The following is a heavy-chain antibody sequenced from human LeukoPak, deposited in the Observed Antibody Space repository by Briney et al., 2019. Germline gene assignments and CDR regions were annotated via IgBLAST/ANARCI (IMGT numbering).Heavy chain of an antibody. V-gene: IGHV4-59*08. D-gene: IGHD4/OR15-4a*01. J-gene: IGHJ2*01. CDR1: GSSIRSYY. CDR2: IYDSGRI. Sequence: MPSETLSLTCSVAGSSIRSYYWRWIRQPPGKGLEWMGYIYDSGRINYKPSLKTRVTISVDTSKNQCTLKWSSLTAADTAVYYCARQGAGFWYFDLWGRGTLVTVSS. CDR3: ARQGAGFWYFDL.